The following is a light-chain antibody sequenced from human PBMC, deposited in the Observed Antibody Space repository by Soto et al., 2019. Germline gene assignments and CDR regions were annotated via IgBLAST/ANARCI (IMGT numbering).Light chain of an antibody. V-gene: IGKV1-5*03. CDR3: QQCHFYWT. J-gene: IGKJ1*01. Sequence: DIQMTQSPSTLPASVGDRVTITCRASQTIGNWLAWYQQKPGKVPKLLIYNVSTLESGVPSRFSGSWSGTEFTLTISSLQPDDFATYYCQQCHFYWTFGQGTKVEIK. CDR2: NVS. CDR1: QTIGNW.